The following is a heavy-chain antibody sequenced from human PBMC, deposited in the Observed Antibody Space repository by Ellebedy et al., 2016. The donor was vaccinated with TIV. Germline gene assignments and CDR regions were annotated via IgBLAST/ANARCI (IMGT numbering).Heavy chain of an antibody. CDR2: IKEDGSEK. J-gene: IGHJ4*02. Sequence: PGGSLRLSCSVSGFIFGTYSMSWVRQAPGKGLEWVANIKEDGSEKYYVDSVKGRFTVSRDNARNSLYLQMNSLRVEDTAVYYCASGGSSWHSLECWGQGTLVTVSS. V-gene: IGHV3-7*01. D-gene: IGHD6-13*01. CDR1: GFIFGTYS. CDR3: ASGGSSWHSLEC.